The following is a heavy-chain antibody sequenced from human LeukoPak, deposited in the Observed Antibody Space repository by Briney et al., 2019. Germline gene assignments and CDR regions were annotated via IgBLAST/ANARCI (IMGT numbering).Heavy chain of an antibody. V-gene: IGHV1-18*01. Sequence: ASVKVSCKASGYTFTGYYMHWVRQAPGQGLEWMGWISAYNGNTNYAQKLQGRVTMTTDTSTSTAYMELRSLRSDDTAVYYCARGYSSGSFGYWGQGTLVTVSS. J-gene: IGHJ4*02. CDR1: GYTFTGYY. CDR2: ISAYNGNT. D-gene: IGHD6-19*01. CDR3: ARGYSSGSFGY.